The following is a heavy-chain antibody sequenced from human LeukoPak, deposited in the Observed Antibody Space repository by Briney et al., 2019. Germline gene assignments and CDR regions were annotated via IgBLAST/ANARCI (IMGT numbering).Heavy chain of an antibody. Sequence: GGSLRLSCAASGFTFSTYCMHWVRQPPGKGLVWVSQICTDETTIRNADSVKGRFTISRDNARKSLYLQMNSLRAEDTAVYYCARDLDCTGAHCTGSFAYWGQGTLVTVSS. V-gene: IGHV3-74*01. CDR1: GFTFSTYC. D-gene: IGHD2-8*02. J-gene: IGHJ4*02. CDR3: ARDLDCTGAHCTGSFAY. CDR2: ICTDETTI.